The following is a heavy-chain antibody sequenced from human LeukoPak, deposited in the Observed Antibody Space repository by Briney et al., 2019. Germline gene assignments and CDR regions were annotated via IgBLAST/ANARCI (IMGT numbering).Heavy chain of an antibody. CDR3: ARGYSSGWYGSYPGY. Sequence: SETLSLTCTVSGGSVSSSSYYWGWISQPPGKGLEWIGSIYYSGSTYYNPSLKSRVTISVDTSKNQFSLKLSSVAAADTAVYYCARGYSSGWYGSYPGYWGQGTLVTVSS. V-gene: IGHV4-39*07. J-gene: IGHJ4*02. CDR2: IYYSGST. D-gene: IGHD6-19*01. CDR1: GGSVSSSSYY.